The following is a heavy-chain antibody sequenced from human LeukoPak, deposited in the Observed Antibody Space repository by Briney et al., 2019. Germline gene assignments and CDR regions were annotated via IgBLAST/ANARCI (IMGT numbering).Heavy chain of an antibody. CDR2: ISASGDYT. CDR3: AKLGGTVVIRSRINYYFDF. D-gene: IGHD2/OR15-2a*01. Sequence: PGGSLRLSCAASGFRFSDYGMTWVRQAPGKGLEWVSTISASGDYTYYTDSVKGRFTISRDNSKNTLFLQMNSLKAEDTALYYCAKLGGTVVIRSRINYYFDFWGQGTLVTVSS. V-gene: IGHV3-23*01. CDR1: GFRFSDYG. J-gene: IGHJ4*02.